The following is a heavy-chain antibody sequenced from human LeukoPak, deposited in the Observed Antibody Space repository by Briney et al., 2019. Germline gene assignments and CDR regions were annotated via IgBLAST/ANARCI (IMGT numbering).Heavy chain of an antibody. Sequence: PGGSLRLSCAASGFAFSSHEMNWVRQAPGKGLEWVSYISSSGSTIYYADSVKGRFTISRDNAKNSLYLQMNSLRAEDTAVYYCAELSITMIGGVWGKGTTVTISS. CDR2: ISSSGSTI. D-gene: IGHD3-10*02. CDR3: AELSITMIGGV. J-gene: IGHJ6*04. CDR1: GFAFSSHE. V-gene: IGHV3-48*03.